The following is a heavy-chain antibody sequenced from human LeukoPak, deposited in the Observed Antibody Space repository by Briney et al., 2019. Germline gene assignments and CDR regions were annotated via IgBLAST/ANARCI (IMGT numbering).Heavy chain of an antibody. CDR2: ISSTDGSR. Sequence: GGSVRLSCAASGFTFSSYAMTWVRQAPGKGLEWVAVISSTDGSRYYADSVKGRFTISRDNSKGTLYLQMNSLRPEDTAIYYCAKGADGSSWSFYLYYMDVWGKGTTVAVSS. CDR3: AKGADGSSWSFYLYYMDV. J-gene: IGHJ6*03. D-gene: IGHD6-13*01. V-gene: IGHV3-23*01. CDR1: GFTFSSYA.